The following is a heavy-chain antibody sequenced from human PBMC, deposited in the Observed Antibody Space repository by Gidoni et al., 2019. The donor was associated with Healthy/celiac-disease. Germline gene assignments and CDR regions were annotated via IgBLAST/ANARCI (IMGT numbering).Heavy chain of an antibody. J-gene: IGHJ4*02. V-gene: IGHV3-23*01. Sequence: EVQLLESGGGLVQPGGSLRLSCAASGFTFSSYAMSWVRQAPGEGLEWVSAISGSGGSAYYADSVEGRFTISSYNSNNTLYLQMNSLRAENTAVYYCTKDYYDFWSGYRVRFRPFDYWGQGTLVTVSS. D-gene: IGHD3-3*01. CDR1: GFTFSSYA. CDR2: ISGSGGSA. CDR3: TKDYYDFWSGYRVRFRPFDY.